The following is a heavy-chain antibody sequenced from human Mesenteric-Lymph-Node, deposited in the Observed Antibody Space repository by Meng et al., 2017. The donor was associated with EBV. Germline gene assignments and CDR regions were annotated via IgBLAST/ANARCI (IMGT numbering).Heavy chain of an antibody. CDR3: ATCSRRPSCWFDP. CDR2: IYYSGSP. J-gene: IGHJ5*02. V-gene: IGHV4-61*01. CDR1: GGSVSSGSYF. Sequence: GQMQESGPGLVKPSETLSLTCTVSGGSVSSGSYFWSWIRQPPGKGLEWIGYIYYSGSPNYNPSLNSRVTISVDTSKNQFSLKLGSVTAADTAVYYCATCSRRPSCWFDPWGQGTLVTVSS. D-gene: IGHD2-8*01.